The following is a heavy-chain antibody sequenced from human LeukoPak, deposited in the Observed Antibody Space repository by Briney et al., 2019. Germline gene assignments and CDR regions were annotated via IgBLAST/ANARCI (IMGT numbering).Heavy chain of an antibody. CDR2: IDWDDDK. V-gene: IGHV2-70*11. CDR1: EFSLSTSGMC. Sequence: SGPTLVNPTQTLTLTCTFSEFSLSTSGMCVSWIRQPPGKALEWLARIDWDDDKYYSTSLKTRLTISKDTSKNQVVLTMTNMDPVDTATYYCARGYCTNGVCYTLFDYWGQGTLVTVSS. CDR3: ARGYCTNGVCYTLFDY. D-gene: IGHD2-8*01. J-gene: IGHJ4*02.